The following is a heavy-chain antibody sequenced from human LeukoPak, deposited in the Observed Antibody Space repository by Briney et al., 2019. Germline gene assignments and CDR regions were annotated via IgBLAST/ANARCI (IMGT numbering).Heavy chain of an antibody. CDR1: GFTFSSYG. J-gene: IGHJ4*02. CDR3: AIGGTYGSGS. Sequence: PGGSLRLSCAASGFTFSSYGMHWVRQAPGKGLVWVSLIDNDGRTTHYADSVKGRFTISRDNAKNTVYLQMNSLRAEDTAVYYCAIGGTYGSGSWGQGTLVTVSS. V-gene: IGHV3-74*01. CDR2: IDNDGRTT. D-gene: IGHD3-10*01.